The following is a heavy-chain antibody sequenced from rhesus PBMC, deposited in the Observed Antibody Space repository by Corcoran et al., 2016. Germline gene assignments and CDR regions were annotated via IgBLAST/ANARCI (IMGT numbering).Heavy chain of an antibody. CDR2: INSGGTST. Sequence: EVQLVETGGGLVQPGGSLKLSCAASEFTFSSYGMSWVRQAPGKGLEWVSAINSGGTSTFYADSVKGRFTISRDNSKNTLSLQMNSLRAEDTAVYYCAKVGYSGYTSTYLDYWGQGVLVTVSS. J-gene: IGHJ4*01. V-gene: IGHV3S5*01. D-gene: IGHD5-24*01. CDR1: EFTFSSYG. CDR3: AKVGYSGYTSTYLDY.